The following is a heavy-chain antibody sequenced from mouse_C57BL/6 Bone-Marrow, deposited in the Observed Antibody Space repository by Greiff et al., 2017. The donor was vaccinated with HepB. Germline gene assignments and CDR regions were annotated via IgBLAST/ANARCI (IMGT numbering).Heavy chain of an antibody. V-gene: IGHV1-50*01. J-gene: IGHJ3*01. CDR3: ARESTRG. CDR1: GYTFTSYW. Sequence: QVQLQQPGAELVKPGASVKLSCKASGYTFTSYWMQWVKQRPGQGLEWIGEIDPSDSYTNYNQKFKGKATLTVDTSSSTAYMQLSSLTSEDSAVYYCARESTRGWGQGTLVTVSA. CDR2: IDPSDSYT. D-gene: IGHD5-1*01.